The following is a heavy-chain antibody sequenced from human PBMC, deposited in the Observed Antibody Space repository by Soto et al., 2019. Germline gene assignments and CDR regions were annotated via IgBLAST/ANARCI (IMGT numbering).Heavy chain of an antibody. CDR2: INAGNGNT. CDR1: GYTFTSYA. V-gene: IGHV1-3*01. Sequence: GASVKVSCKASGYTFTSYAMHWVRQAPGQRLEWMGWINAGNGNTKYSQKFQGRVTITRDTSASTAYMELSSLRSEDTAVYYCARAPLGFCSGPNWFDPWGQGTLVTAPQ. J-gene: IGHJ5*02. D-gene: IGHD2-15*01. CDR3: ARAPLGFCSGPNWFDP.